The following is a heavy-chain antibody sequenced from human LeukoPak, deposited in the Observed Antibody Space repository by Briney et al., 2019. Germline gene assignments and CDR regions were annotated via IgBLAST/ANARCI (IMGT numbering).Heavy chain of an antibody. CDR2: INPNSGGT. CDR3: ARDLGITGSQWVMDV. V-gene: IGHV1-2*02. J-gene: IGHJ6*03. CDR1: GYTFTGYY. D-gene: IGHD1-20*01. Sequence: GASVKVSCKASGYTFTGYYMHWVRQAPGQGLEWMGWINPNSGGTNYAQKFQGRVTMTRDTSISTAYMELSRLRSDDTAVYYCARDLGITGSQWVMDVWGKGTTVTVSS.